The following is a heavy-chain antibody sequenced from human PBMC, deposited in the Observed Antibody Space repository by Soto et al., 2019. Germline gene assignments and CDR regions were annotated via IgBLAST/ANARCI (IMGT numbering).Heavy chain of an antibody. CDR3: ARVFGFGGMDV. D-gene: IGHD3-10*01. Sequence: QVQLQESGPGLVKPSQTLSLTCTVSGGSISSGGYYWSWIRQHPGKGLEWIGYIYYSGSTYCNPSLKSRVTIPVDTSKNQFALELSSVTAADTAVYYCARVFGFGGMDVWGQGTTVTVSS. CDR2: IYYSGST. V-gene: IGHV4-31*03. J-gene: IGHJ6*02. CDR1: GGSISSGGYY.